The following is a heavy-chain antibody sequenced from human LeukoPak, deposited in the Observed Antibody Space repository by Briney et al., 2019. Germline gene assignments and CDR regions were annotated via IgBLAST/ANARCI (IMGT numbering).Heavy chain of an antibody. Sequence: GGSLRLSCAASGFIFRNYAMSRVRQAPGKGLEWVSAITGSGDTTYYADSVKGRFTISRDNSKNTLYVEMNTLRAEDTAIYYCAKWGDYDILTGYYVSDFWGQGTLVTVSS. CDR2: ITGSGDTT. J-gene: IGHJ4*02. CDR1: GFIFRNYA. V-gene: IGHV3-23*01. D-gene: IGHD3-9*01. CDR3: AKWGDYDILTGYYVSDF.